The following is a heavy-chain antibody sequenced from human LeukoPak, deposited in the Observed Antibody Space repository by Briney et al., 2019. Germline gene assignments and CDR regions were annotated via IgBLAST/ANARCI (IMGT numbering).Heavy chain of an antibody. CDR2: ISAYNGNT. CDR1: GYTFTIYG. D-gene: IGHD6-13*01. CDR3: ARDNRGSSSWRSFFDY. J-gene: IGHJ4*02. V-gene: IGHV1-18*01. Sequence: ASVKVSCKASGYTFTIYGISWVRQAPGQGLEWMGWISAYNGNTNYAQKLQGRVTMTTDTSTSTAYMELRSLRSDDTAVYYCARDNRGSSSWRSFFDYWGQGTLVTVSS.